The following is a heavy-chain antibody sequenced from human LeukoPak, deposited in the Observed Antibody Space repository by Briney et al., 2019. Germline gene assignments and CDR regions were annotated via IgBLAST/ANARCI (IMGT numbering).Heavy chain of an antibody. D-gene: IGHD2-2*01. Sequence: GGSLRLSCAASGFTFSYAWMSWVRQAPGQGQEWLGFIRSKVYGETTVYAASVKGRFTVSRDDSNNLAYLEMNSLQTEDTAMYYCTRLVPYLDYWGQGTLVTVSS. CDR2: IRSKVYGETT. V-gene: IGHV3-49*04. CDR1: GFTFSYAW. J-gene: IGHJ4*02. CDR3: TRLVPYLDY.